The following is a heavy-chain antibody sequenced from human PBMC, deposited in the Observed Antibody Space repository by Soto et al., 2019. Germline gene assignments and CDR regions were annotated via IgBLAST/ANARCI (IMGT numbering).Heavy chain of an antibody. CDR1: GGSISGSY. Sequence: PSETLSLTCSVSGGSISGSYWSWIRQSPGKGLEWLGYVYYTGSTNYSPSLRSRVSISVDTSKNEFSLRLSSVTAADTAVYFCERSLAVPGAHIDYWGQGTQATVSS. CDR2: VYYTGST. CDR3: ERSLAVPGAHIDY. D-gene: IGHD2-8*02. V-gene: IGHV4-59*01. J-gene: IGHJ4*02.